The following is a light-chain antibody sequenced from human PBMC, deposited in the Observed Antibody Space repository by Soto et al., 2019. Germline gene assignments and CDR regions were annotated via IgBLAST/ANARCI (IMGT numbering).Light chain of an antibody. CDR3: QQYYSTPFT. CDR2: WAS. CDR1: QSVLNSSKNKNY. J-gene: IGKJ4*01. V-gene: IGKV4-1*01. Sequence: DIVMTQSPDSLAVSLGERATINCKSSQSVLNSSKNKNYLTWYQQKPGQPPKLLIYWASTRESGVPDRFSGSGSGTDFTLTISSLQAEDVAVYYCQQYYSTPFTFGGGTKVEI.